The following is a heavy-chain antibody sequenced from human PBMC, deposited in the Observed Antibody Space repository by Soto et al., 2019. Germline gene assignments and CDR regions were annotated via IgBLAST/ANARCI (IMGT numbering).Heavy chain of an antibody. CDR1: GGTFSSYA. J-gene: IGHJ6*02. V-gene: IGHV1-69*06. CDR3: ARDTRGGGVVLLGYYGMDV. CDR2: IIPIFGTA. D-gene: IGHD3-3*01. Sequence: GASVKVSCKASGGTFSSYAISWVRQAPGQGLEWMGGIIPIFGTANYAQKFQGRVTITADKSTSTAYMELSSLRSEDTAVYYCARDTRGGGVVLLGYYGMDVWGQGTTVTVSS.